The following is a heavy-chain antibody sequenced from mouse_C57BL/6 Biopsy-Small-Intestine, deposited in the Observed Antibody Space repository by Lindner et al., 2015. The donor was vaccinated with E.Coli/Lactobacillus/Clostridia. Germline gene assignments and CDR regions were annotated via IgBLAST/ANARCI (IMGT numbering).Heavy chain of an antibody. J-gene: IGHJ2*01. V-gene: IGHV1-18*01. Sequence: VQLQESGPELVKPGASVKIPCKASGYTFTDYNMDWVKQSLGKSLEWIGNINPNNGGTIYNQKFKGKATLTVDKSSNTAYMELHSLTSEDTAVYYCARGGYYGYDGFFDYWGQGTTLTVS. CDR3: ARGGYYGYDGFFDY. D-gene: IGHD2-2*01. CDR1: GYTFTDYN. CDR2: INPNNGGT.